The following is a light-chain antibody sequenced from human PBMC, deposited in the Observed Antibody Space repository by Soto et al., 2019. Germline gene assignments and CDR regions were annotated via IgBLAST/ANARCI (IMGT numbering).Light chain of an antibody. J-gene: IGLJ1*01. CDR2: DNN. Sequence: PGQKVTISCSGSSSNIGNNYVSWYQQLPGTAPKLLIYDNNKRPSGIPDRFSGSKSGTSATLGITGLQTGDEADYYCGTWDSSLSSYVFGTGTKVTVL. CDR1: SSNIGNNY. CDR3: GTWDSSLSSYV. V-gene: IGLV1-51*01.